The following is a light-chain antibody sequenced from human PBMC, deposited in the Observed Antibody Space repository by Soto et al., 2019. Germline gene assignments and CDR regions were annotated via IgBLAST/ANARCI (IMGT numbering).Light chain of an antibody. CDR3: QQYNTYPLT. J-gene: IGKJ4*01. V-gene: IGKV1-5*03. CDR1: QRISTW. Sequence: DIRMTQSPSTLSASVGDRVTITCRASQRISTWLAWYQQKPGKAPKLLIYKASSLEGGVPSRFSGSGSGTEFNITISSLQPDDFATYYCQQYNTYPLTFGGGTTVDIK. CDR2: KAS.